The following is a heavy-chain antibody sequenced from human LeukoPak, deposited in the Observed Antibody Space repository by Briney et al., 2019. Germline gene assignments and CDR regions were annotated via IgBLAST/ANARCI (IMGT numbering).Heavy chain of an antibody. CDR3: ARATTVIYYFDY. D-gene: IGHD4-17*01. V-gene: IGHV1-18*01. CDR1: GYTFTSYG. CDR2: IRAYNGNT. J-gene: IGHJ4*02. Sequence: ASVKVSCKASGYTFTSYGISWVRQAPGQGLEWMGWIRAYNGNTNYAQKLQGRVTMTTDTSTSTAYMELRSLRSDDTAVYYCARATTVIYYFDYWGQGTLVTVSS.